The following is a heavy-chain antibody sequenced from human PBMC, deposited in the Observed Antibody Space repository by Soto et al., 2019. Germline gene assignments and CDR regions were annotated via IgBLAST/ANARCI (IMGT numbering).Heavy chain of an antibody. CDR2: ISWNSGSI. J-gene: IGHJ5*02. D-gene: IGHD3-10*01. CDR1: GFTFDDYA. Sequence: EVQLVESGGGLVQPGRSLRRSCAASGFTFDDYAMHWVRQAPGKGLEWVSGISWNSGSIGYADSVKGRFTIFRDNAKNSLYLQMNSRRAEDTALYYCAKGSYYGSWGQGTLVTVSS. CDR3: AKGSYYGS. V-gene: IGHV3-9*01.